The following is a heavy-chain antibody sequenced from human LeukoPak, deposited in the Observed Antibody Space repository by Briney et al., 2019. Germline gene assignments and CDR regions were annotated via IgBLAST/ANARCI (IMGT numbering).Heavy chain of an antibody. CDR1: GGTFSSYA. Sequence: ASVKVSCKASGGTFSSYAISWVRQAPGQGLEWMGRIIPILGIANYAQKFQGRVTITADKSTSTAYMELRSLRSDDTAVYYCARALYDFWSGYYSHYYYYMDVWGKGTTVTVSS. CDR3: ARALYDFWSGYYSHYYYYMDV. V-gene: IGHV1-69*04. J-gene: IGHJ6*03. D-gene: IGHD3-3*01. CDR2: IIPILGIA.